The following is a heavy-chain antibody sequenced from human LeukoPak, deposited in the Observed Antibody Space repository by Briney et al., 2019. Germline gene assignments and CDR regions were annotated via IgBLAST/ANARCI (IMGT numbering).Heavy chain of an antibody. CDR1: GFTFSSDW. J-gene: IGHJ4*01. V-gene: IGHV3-7*01. CDR2: INYGGSDR. Sequence: PGGSLRLSCEVSGFTFSSDWMNWDRQAPGKGLEWVANINYGGSDRYYVDSVKGRFTISRDNARNSLYLQMNSLTAEDTAVYYCGRGDPDYWGLGTLVIVSS. CDR3: GRGDPDY.